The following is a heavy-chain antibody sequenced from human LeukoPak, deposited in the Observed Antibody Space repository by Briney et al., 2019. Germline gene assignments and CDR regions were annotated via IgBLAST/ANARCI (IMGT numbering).Heavy chain of an antibody. CDR3: ARRRGIAAAGPDY. CDR2: ISAYNGNT. J-gene: IGHJ4*02. CDR1: GYTFPSYG. D-gene: IGHD6-13*01. Sequence: ASVKVSCQASGYTFPSYGFSWVGQAPGPGLEWMGWISAYNGNTNYAQKLQGRVTMTTDTSTSTAYMELRSLRSDDTAVYYCARRRGIAAAGPDYWGQGTLVAVSS. V-gene: IGHV1-18*04.